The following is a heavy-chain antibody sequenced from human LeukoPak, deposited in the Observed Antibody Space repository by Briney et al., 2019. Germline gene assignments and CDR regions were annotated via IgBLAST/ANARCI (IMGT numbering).Heavy chain of an antibody. D-gene: IGHD6-13*01. Sequence: GASVKVSCKASGYTFTSYDINWVRQATGQGLEWMGWMSPNSGNTGYAQKFQGRVTMTRNTSISTAYMELSRLRSDDTAVYYCARVALTAAGTMWANSHFDYWGQGTLVTVSS. CDR1: GYTFTSYD. V-gene: IGHV1-8*01. CDR3: ARVALTAAGTMWANSHFDY. J-gene: IGHJ4*02. CDR2: MSPNSGNT.